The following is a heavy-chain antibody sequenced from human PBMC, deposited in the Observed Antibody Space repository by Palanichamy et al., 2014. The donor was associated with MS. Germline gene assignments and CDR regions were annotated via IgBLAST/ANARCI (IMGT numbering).Heavy chain of an antibody. CDR1: GFSLTTSGMR. D-gene: IGHD7-27*01. CDR2: IDWDDDK. Sequence: QVTLKESGPALVKPTQTLTLTCNFSGFSLTTSGMRVSWIRQPPGKALEWLARIDWDDDKSYSTSLKTRLTISKDISKNQVVLTMTNVDPVDTATYYCARMLSGLGDAFDVWGQGTMVIVSS. V-gene: IGHV2-70*04. J-gene: IGHJ3*01. CDR3: ARMLSGLGDAFDV.